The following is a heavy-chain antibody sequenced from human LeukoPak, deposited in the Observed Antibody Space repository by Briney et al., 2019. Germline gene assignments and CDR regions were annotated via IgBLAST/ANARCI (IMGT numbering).Heavy chain of an antibody. CDR1: GYSISSGYY. V-gene: IGHV4-38-2*02. CDR3: ARDWGDGTGTTDWFDP. Sequence: SETLSLTCTVSGYSISSGYYWGWIRQPPGKGLEWIWSIYHSGSTYYNPSLKSRVTISVDTSKNQFSLKLSSVTAADTAVYYCARDWGDGTGTTDWFDPWGQGTLVTVSS. CDR2: IYHSGST. J-gene: IGHJ5*02. D-gene: IGHD1-7*01.